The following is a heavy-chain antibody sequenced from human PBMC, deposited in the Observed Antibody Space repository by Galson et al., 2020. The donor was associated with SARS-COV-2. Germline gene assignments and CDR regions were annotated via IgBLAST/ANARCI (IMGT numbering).Heavy chain of an antibody. CDR1: GGSISSGGYS. CDR2: IYHSGST. D-gene: IGHD5-12*01. J-gene: IGHJ4*02. CDR3: AGGPDSGYDGDYFDY. Sequence: ETSETLSLTCAVSGGSISSGGYSWSWIRQPPGKGLEWIGYIYHSGSTYYNPSLKSRVTISVDRSKNQFSLKLSSVTAADTAVYYCAGGPDSGYDGDYFDYWGQGTLVTVSS. V-gene: IGHV4-30-2*01.